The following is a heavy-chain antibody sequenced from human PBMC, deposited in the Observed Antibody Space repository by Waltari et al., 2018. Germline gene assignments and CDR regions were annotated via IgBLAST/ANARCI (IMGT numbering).Heavy chain of an antibody. J-gene: IGHJ4*02. CDR1: GGSISSGSYY. CDR3: ARIEAVAGLFDY. V-gene: IGHV4-61*02. D-gene: IGHD6-19*01. CDR2: IYTSGST. Sequence: QVQLQESGPGLVKPSQTLSLTCTVSGGSISSGSYYWSWIRQPAGKGLEWIGRIYTSGSTNYNPSLKSRVTISVDTSKNQFSLKLSSVTAADTAVYYCARIEAVAGLFDYWGQGTLVTVSS.